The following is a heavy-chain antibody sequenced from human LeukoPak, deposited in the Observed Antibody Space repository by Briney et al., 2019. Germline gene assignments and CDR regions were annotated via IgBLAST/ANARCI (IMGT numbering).Heavy chain of an antibody. CDR1: GFTFSGNS. CDR3: ARIRTHAFDI. V-gene: IGHV3-48*02. CDR2: ISTGSSTI. J-gene: IGHJ3*02. Sequence: GGSLRLSCAASGFTFSGNSMNWVRQAPGKGLDGVSYISTGSSTIYYADSVKGRFTISRDNAKNSLYLQMNSLRDEDTAVYYCARIRTHAFDIWGQGTMVTVSS.